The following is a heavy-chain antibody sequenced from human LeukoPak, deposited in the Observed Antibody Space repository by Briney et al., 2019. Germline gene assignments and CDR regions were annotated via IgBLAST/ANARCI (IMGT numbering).Heavy chain of an antibody. Sequence: ASVKVSCKASGYTFTGYYMHWVRQAPGQGLEWMGWINPNSGGTNYAQKFQGRVTMTRDTSISTAYMELSRLRSDDTAVYYCATFRAGEPAYCGGDCYPYYLDYWGQGTLVTVSS. J-gene: IGHJ4*02. CDR3: ATFRAGEPAYCGGDCYPYYLDY. D-gene: IGHD2-21*02. CDR2: INPNSGGT. V-gene: IGHV1-2*02. CDR1: GYTFTGYY.